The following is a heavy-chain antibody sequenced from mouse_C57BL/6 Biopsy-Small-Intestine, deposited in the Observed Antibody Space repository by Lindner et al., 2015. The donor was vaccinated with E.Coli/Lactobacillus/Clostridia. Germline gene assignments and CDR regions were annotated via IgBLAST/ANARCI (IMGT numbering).Heavy chain of an antibody. J-gene: IGHJ2*01. CDR1: GYTFTTYP. D-gene: IGHD4-1*01. Sequence: VQLQESGAELVRPGASVKMSCKASGYTFTTYPIEWMKQNHGKSLEWIGNFHPYNDDTRYNEKFKDRATLTVEKSSSTVFLELSRLTSDDSAVYYCTRGSSWDYFDFWGQGTTLSVSS. CDR3: TRGSSWDYFDF. V-gene: IGHV1-47*01. CDR2: FHPYNDDT.